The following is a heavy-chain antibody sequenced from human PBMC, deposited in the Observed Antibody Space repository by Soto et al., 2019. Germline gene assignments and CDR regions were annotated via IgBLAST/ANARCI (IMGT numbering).Heavy chain of an antibody. CDR1: GFTFSSYG. J-gene: IGHJ6*02. D-gene: IGHD2-15*01. Sequence: QVQLVESGGGVVQPGRSLRLSCAASGFTFSSYGMHWVRQAPGKGLEWVAVISYDGSNKYYADSVKGRFTISRDNSKNTPYLQMKILRSEDTAVYYCAKDGRHGMDVWGQETTVTVSS. CDR3: AKDGRHGMDV. CDR2: ISYDGSNK. V-gene: IGHV3-30*18.